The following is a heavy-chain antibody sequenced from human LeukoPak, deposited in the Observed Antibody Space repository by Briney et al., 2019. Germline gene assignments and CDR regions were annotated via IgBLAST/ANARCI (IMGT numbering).Heavy chain of an antibody. CDR1: GFSFSNYA. CDR2: I. Sequence: GASLRLSCAASGFSFSNYAMSWVRQVPGKGLEWVSAIKGRFTISRDTSKNTLYLQMNSLRAEDTAVYYSAKWGDYDVLTGYYDSDYWGQGTLVTVSS. J-gene: IGHJ4*02. D-gene: IGHD3-9*01. V-gene: IGHV3-23*01. CDR3: AKWGDYDVLTGYYDSDY.